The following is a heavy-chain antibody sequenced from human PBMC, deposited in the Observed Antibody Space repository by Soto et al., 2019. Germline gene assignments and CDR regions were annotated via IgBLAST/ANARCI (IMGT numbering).Heavy chain of an antibody. V-gene: IGHV4-39*01. CDR3: ARHGERTIRSLNWFEP. CDR2: MYYSGST. CDR1: GGSISSSNYF. D-gene: IGHD7-27*01. J-gene: IGHJ5*02. Sequence: QLQLQESGPGLVKPSETLSLTCTVSGGSISSSNYFWGWIRQPPGKGLEWIGSMYYSGSTYYNPSIKSRVTMYVDTSKNQFSLKLGSVTAADTAMYYCARHGERTIRSLNWFEPWGQGTLVTVSS.